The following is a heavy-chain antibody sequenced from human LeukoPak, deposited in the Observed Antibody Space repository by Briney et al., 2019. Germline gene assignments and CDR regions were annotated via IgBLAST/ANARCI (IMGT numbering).Heavy chain of an antibody. CDR2: IYSGGST. CDR1: GFTVSSNY. V-gene: IGHV3-53*04. CDR3: VREQGYFDY. Sequence: GGSLRLSCAASGFTVSSNYMSWVRQGPGQGLQWVSVIYSGGSTYYADSVKGRFTISRHNSKNTLYLQMNSLRAEDTAVYYCVREQGYFDYWGQGTLVTVSS. J-gene: IGHJ4*02.